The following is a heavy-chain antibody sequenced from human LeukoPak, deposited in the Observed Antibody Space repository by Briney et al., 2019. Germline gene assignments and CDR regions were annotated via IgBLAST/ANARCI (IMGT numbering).Heavy chain of an antibody. CDR2: INSDGSST. V-gene: IGHV3-74*01. CDR1: GFTFSSYW. J-gene: IGHJ3*02. Sequence: GGSLRLSCAASGFTFSSYWMHWVRQAPGKGLVWVSRINSDGSSTSYADSVKGRFTISRDNAKNTLYLQMNSLRAEDTAVYYCARALAPKWNGGNLAAFDIWGQGTMVTVSS. CDR3: ARALAPKWNGGNLAAFDI. D-gene: IGHD4-23*01.